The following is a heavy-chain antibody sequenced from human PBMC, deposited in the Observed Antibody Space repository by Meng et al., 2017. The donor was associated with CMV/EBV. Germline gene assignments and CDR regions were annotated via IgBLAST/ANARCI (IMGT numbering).Heavy chain of an antibody. V-gene: IGHV4-34*01. D-gene: IGHD3-3*01. J-gene: IGHJ6*02. CDR3: ARGTGRSITIFGVVTHYYYCMDV. CDR1: GGSFSGYY. CDR2: INHSGST. Sequence: SETLSLTCAVYGGSFSGYYWSWIRQPPGKGLEWIGEINHSGSTNYNPSLKSRVTISVDTSKNQFSLKLSSVTAADTAVYYCARGTGRSITIFGVVTHYYYCMDVWGQGTTVTVSS.